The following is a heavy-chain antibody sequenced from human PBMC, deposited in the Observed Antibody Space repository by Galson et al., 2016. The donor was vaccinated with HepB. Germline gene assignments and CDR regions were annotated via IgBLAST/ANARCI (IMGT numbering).Heavy chain of an antibody. Sequence: SLRLSCAASGFTFSIYAIHWVRQAPGKGLEWVAVISYDGSNKYYANSVKGRFTISRDNSKNTLSLQMNSLRPEDTAVYYCARVAATTMMTSRFDYWGQGTLVTVSS. CDR3: ARVAATTMMTSRFDY. V-gene: IGHV3-30-3*01. CDR2: ISYDGSNK. D-gene: IGHD2-15*01. CDR1: GFTFSIYA. J-gene: IGHJ4*02.